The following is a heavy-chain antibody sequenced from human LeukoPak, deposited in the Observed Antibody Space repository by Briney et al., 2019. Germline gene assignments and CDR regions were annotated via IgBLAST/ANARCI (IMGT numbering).Heavy chain of an antibody. CDR3: ARDYYGSGSYWT. CDR2: INHSGST. J-gene: IGHJ4*02. V-gene: IGHV4-34*01. D-gene: IGHD3-10*01. Sequence: SETLSLTCAVYGGSFSDYYWSWIRQPPGKGLEWIGEINHSGSTNYNPSLKSRVTISLDTSKKQFSLKLSSVTAADTAVYYCARDYYGSGSYWTWGQGTLVTVSS. CDR1: GGSFSDYY.